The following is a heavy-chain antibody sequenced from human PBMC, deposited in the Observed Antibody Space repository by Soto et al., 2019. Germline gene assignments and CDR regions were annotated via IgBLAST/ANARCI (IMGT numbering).Heavy chain of an antibody. CDR2: ISSSSSTI. CDR3: AREADILNWFDP. Sequence: GGSLRLSCAASGFSFSNVWMTWVRQAPGKGLEWVSYISSSSSTIYYADPVKGRFAISRDNAKNSLYLQMNSLRAEDTAVYYCAREADILNWFDPWGQGTLVTVSS. CDR1: GFSFSNVW. V-gene: IGHV3-48*01. J-gene: IGHJ5*02. D-gene: IGHD3-9*01.